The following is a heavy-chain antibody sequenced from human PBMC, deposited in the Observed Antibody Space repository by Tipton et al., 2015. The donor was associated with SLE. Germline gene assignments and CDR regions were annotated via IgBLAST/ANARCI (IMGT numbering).Heavy chain of an antibody. CDR3: ARGDNGVMEHYFDY. Sequence: TLSLTCTVSGGSISSGGYYWSWIRQPPGKGLEWIGEINHSGSNNYNPSLKSRVTISVDTSKNQFSLKLSSVTAADTAGYYCARGDNGVMEHYFDYWSQGTLVTVSS. CDR1: GGSISSGGYY. D-gene: IGHD4-17*01. V-gene: IGHV4-39*07. J-gene: IGHJ4*02. CDR2: INHSGSN.